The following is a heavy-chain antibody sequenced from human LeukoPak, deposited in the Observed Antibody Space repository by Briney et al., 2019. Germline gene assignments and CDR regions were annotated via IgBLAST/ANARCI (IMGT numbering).Heavy chain of an antibody. V-gene: IGHV3-23*01. CDR2: ISGSGGST. Sequence: GGSLSLSCAPSGFTFSRYGMSGVGPAPGKGREWFSGISGSGGSTYYADSVKGLFTISRDTTKNTLYLQMNSLRAEDTAVYYCARRSGIEVAGAFDYWGQGTMVTVSS. J-gene: IGHJ4*02. CDR3: ARRSGIEVAGAFDY. CDR1: GFTFSRYG. D-gene: IGHD6-19*01.